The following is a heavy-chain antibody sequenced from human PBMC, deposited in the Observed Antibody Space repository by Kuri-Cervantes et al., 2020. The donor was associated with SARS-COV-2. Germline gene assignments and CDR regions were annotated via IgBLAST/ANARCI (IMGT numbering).Heavy chain of an antibody. Sequence: GESLKIPCAASGFSFSSYAMSWVRQAPGKGLEWVSVISGRGTGAYYADSVRGRFTISRDNSKNTLYLQMNSLRAEDTAVYFCAKDPTATTEYYYAMDVWGQGTTVTVSS. V-gene: IGHV3-23*01. CDR3: AKDPTATTEYYYAMDV. D-gene: IGHD1-7*01. CDR2: ISGRGTGA. CDR1: GFSFSSYA. J-gene: IGHJ6*02.